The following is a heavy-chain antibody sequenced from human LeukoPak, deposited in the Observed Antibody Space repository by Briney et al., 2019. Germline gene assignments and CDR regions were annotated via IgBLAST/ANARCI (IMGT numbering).Heavy chain of an antibody. CDR3: ARDRYDPRLPRGYAFDI. CDR1: GFTFSTYG. D-gene: IGHD3-3*01. V-gene: IGHV3-21*01. Sequence: PGGSLRLSCAASGFTFSTYGMNWVRQAPGKGLEWVSSISSSSSYIYYADSVKGRFTISRDNAKNSLYLQMNSLRAEDTAVYYCARDRYDPRLPRGYAFDIWGQGTMVTVSS. CDR2: ISSSSSYI. J-gene: IGHJ3*02.